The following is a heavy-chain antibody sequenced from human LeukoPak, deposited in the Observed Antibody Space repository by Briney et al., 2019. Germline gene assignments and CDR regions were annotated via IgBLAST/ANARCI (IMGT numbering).Heavy chain of an antibody. CDR2: ISGDGVST. CDR3: AKESGKFDY. V-gene: IGHV3-43*02. CDR1: GLPIADFA. Sequence: GGSLRLSCVASGLPIADFAMHRVRQAPGKGLEWVSLISGDGVSTFYADSVKGRFSISRDNSKNSLYLEMNSLRTEDAAMYYCAKESGKFDYWGQGTLVAVSS. J-gene: IGHJ4*02.